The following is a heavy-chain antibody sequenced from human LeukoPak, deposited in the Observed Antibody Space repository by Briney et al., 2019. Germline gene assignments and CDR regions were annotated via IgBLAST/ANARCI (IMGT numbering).Heavy chain of an antibody. J-gene: IGHJ4*02. D-gene: IGHD3-3*01. CDR3: ANWAGAPADYFSGPLDY. V-gene: IGHV1-3*04. CDR2: INTVSGNT. Sequence: GASVKVSCKTSEYSLTQYPIHWVRQAPGQRLEWMGWINTVSGNTRYSQNFQGRVTITRDTSASTAYMELSYLKSEDTAIYYCANWAGAPADYFSGPLDYWGQGTPVTVSS. CDR1: EYSLTQYP.